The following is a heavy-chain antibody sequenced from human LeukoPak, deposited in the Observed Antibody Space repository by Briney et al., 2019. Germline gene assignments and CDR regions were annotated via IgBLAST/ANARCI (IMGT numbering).Heavy chain of an antibody. Sequence: SVKGSCKASGYTFTSYYMHWVRQAPGQGLEWRGRIIPIFGTANYAQKFQGRVTITADKSTSTAYMELSSLRSEDTAVYYCARDRYGSGSYWSWFDPWGQGTLVTVSS. V-gene: IGHV1-69*06. CDR1: GYTFTSYY. D-gene: IGHD3-10*01. CDR3: ARDRYGSGSYWSWFDP. J-gene: IGHJ5*02. CDR2: IIPIFGTA.